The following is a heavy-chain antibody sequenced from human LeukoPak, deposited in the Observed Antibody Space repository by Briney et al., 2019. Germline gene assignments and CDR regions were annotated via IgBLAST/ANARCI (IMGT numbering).Heavy chain of an antibody. V-gene: IGHV4-61*01. D-gene: IGHD4-17*01. J-gene: IGHJ6*02. CDR1: GXSVSSGSYY. CDR3: ARVDGDYGNYYYYYGMDV. Sequence: SETLSLTCTVSGXSVSSGSYYWSWIRQPPGRGLEWIGYIFFTGSTNYNHSLRGRVTISVETSKNQFSLRLNSVTAADTAVYYCARVDGDYGNYYYYYGMDVWGQGTTVTVSS. CDR2: IFFTGST.